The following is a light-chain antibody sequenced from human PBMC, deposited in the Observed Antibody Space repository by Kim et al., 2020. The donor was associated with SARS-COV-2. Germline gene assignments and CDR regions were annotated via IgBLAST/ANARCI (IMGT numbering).Light chain of an antibody. J-gene: IGLJ3*02. CDR3: QSYDSSNWV. V-gene: IGLV6-57*03. Sequence: GRPITLTRPRSSGSIASNYVQWYRQRPGSAHTTVIYEDNQRPSGVPDRFSGSIDSSSNSASLTISGLKTEDEADYYCQSYDSSNWVFGGGTQLTVL. CDR1: SGSIASNY. CDR2: EDN.